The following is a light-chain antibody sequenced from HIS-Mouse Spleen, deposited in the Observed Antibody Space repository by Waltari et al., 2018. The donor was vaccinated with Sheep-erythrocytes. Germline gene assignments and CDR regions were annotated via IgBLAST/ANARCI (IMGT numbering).Light chain of an antibody. J-gene: IGLJ1*01. Sequence: QSALTQPRSVSGSPGQSGTIPCTGTSRDVGGYNYVPWYQQHPGKPPKLMIYDVSQRPSGVPDRFSGSKSGNTASLTISGLQAEDEADYYCCSYAGLSNHVFATGTKVTVL. CDR3: CSYAGLSNHV. CDR1: SRDVGGYNY. V-gene: IGLV2-11*01. CDR2: DVS.